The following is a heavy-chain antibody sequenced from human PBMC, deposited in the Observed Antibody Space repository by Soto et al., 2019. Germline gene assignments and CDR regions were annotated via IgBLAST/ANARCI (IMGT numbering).Heavy chain of an antibody. CDR2: ISYDGSNK. V-gene: IGHV3-30-3*01. CDR3: ASSWIQLWKHDY. CDR1: GFTFSSYA. Sequence: PGGSLRLSCAASGFTFSSYAMHWVRQAPGKGLEWVAVISYDGSNKYYADSVKGRFTISRDNSKNTLYLQMNSLRAEDTAVYYCASSWIQLWKHDYWGQGTLVTVSS. D-gene: IGHD5-18*01. J-gene: IGHJ4*02.